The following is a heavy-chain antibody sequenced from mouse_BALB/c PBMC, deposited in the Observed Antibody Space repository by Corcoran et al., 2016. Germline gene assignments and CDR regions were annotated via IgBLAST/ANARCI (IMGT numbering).Heavy chain of an antibody. CDR2: INPYNDGT. V-gene: IGHV1S136*01. CDR3: ARSGSGPWGAY. J-gene: IGHJ3*01. CDR1: GYTFTSYV. Sequence: EVQLQQSGPELVKPGASVKMSCKASGYTFTSYVMHWVKQKPGQGLEWIGYINPYNDGTKYNEKFKVKAALTSDKSSSTAYMELSSLTSEDSAVYYCARSGSGPWGAYWGQGTLVTVSA. D-gene: IGHD3-1*01.